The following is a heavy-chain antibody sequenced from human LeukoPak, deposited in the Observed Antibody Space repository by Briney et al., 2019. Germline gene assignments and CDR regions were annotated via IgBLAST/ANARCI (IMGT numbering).Heavy chain of an antibody. CDR2: ISGSGGST. CDR3: AKSPPYCSSTSCYLQYFDY. D-gene: IGHD2-2*01. Sequence: PGGSLRLSCAASGFTFSSYAMSWVRQAPGKGLEWVSAISGSGGSTYYADSVKGRFTISRDNSKNTLYLQMNSLRAEDTAVYYCAKSPPYCSSTSCYLQYFDYWGQGTLVTVSS. CDR1: GFTFSSYA. J-gene: IGHJ4*02. V-gene: IGHV3-23*01.